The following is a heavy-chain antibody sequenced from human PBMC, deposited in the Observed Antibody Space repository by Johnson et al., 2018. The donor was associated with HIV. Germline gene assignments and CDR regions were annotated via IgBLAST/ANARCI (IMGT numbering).Heavy chain of an antibody. Sequence: VQLVESGGGLVQPGGSLRLSCAASRFTLSDYYMSWVRQAPGKGLEWVSVIYSGGKTYYADSVKGRFTISRDNSKNTVYLQMNSLRAEDTAVYYCARGELYSSPRCDSFDIWGQGTLVTVSS. J-gene: IGHJ3*02. V-gene: IGHV3-66*02. CDR3: ARGELYSSPRCDSFDI. CDR1: RFTLSDYY. D-gene: IGHD6-13*01. CDR2: IYSGGKT.